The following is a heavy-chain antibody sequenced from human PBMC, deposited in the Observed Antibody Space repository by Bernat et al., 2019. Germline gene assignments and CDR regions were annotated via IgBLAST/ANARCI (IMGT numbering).Heavy chain of an antibody. CDR3: ARTTVVTPNWYFDL. D-gene: IGHD4-23*01. CDR1: GGSISSSSYY. Sequence: QLQLQESGPGLVKPSETLSLTCTVSGGSISSSSYYWGWIRQPPGKGLEWIGSIYYSGSTYYNPSLKSRVTISVDTSKNQFSQKLSSVTAADTAVYYCARTTVVTPNWYFDLWGRGTLVTVSS. CDR2: IYYSGST. V-gene: IGHV4-39*01. J-gene: IGHJ2*01.